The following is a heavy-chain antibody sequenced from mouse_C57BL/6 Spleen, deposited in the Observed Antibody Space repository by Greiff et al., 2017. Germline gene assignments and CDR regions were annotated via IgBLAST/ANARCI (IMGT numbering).Heavy chain of an antibody. CDR3: AREVGRGYAMDY. J-gene: IGHJ4*01. V-gene: IGHV1-39*01. D-gene: IGHD4-1*01. CDR1: GYSFTDYN. Sequence: EVKLMESGPELVKPGASVKISCKASGYSFTDYNMNWVKQSNGKSLEWIGVINPNYGTTSYNQKFKGKATLTVDQSSSTAYMQLNSLTSEDSAVYYCAREVGRGYAMDYWGQGTSVTVSS. CDR2: INPNYGTT.